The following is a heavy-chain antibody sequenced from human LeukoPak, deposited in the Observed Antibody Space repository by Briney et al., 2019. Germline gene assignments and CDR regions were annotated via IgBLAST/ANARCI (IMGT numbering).Heavy chain of an antibody. V-gene: IGHV3-74*01. CDR2: INGDGSST. D-gene: IGHD1-26*01. Sequence: PGGSLRLSCTASGFTFSSYWMHWVRQAPGEGLVWVSGINGDGSSTRFADSVKGRFSISRDNAKNTLYLQMNSLRGEDTAVYYCARAPGGSYFGYWGQGSLVTVSS. CDR3: ARAPGGSYFGY. J-gene: IGHJ4*02. CDR1: GFTFSSYW.